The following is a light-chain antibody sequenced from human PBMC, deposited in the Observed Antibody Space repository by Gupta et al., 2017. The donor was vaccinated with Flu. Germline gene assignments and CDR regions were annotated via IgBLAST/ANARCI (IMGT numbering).Light chain of an antibody. J-gene: IGKJ1*01. V-gene: IGKV3-20*01. CDR3: QQYSSSPWT. CDR1: QSVSSSY. CDR2: GAS. Sequence: ETVLTQSTGTLSLSPGERATLSCRASQSVSSSYLAWYQQKPGQAPRLLIYGASSRATGIPDRFSGSGSGTDFTLTISRLEPEDFAVYYCQQYSSSPWTFGQGTKVEIK.